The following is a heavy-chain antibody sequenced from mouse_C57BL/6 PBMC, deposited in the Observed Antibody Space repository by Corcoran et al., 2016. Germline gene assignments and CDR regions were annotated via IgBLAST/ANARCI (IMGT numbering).Heavy chain of an antibody. J-gene: IGHJ3*01. V-gene: IGHV9-3*01. Sequence: QIQLVQSGPELKKPGETVKISCKASGYTFTTYGISWVKQAPGKGLKWMGWINTYSGVPTYADDFKGRFAFSLETSASTAYLQINNLKNEDTATYCCANDYGSSWGFAYWGQGTLVTVSA. CDR2: INTYSGVP. CDR3: ANDYGSSWGFAY. D-gene: IGHD1-1*01. CDR1: GYTFTTYG.